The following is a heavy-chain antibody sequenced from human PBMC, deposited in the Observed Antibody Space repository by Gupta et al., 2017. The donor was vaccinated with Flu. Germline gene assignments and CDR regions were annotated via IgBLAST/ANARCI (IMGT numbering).Heavy chain of an antibody. CDR1: GGPINDYY. D-gene: IGHD4-17*01. J-gene: IGHJ4*02. CDR2: VYHGGSI. CDR3: ARHGCGDDDFES. V-gene: IGHV4-59*08. Sequence: QVPLRESGPGLVKPSETLSLTCTVSGGPINDYYWRWFRQPPGKGLEWIGWVYHGGSISYNPSLKSRLTIAVDTPKKQLSRELSSVTATDTAVYYCARHGCGDDDFESWGQGILVTVSS.